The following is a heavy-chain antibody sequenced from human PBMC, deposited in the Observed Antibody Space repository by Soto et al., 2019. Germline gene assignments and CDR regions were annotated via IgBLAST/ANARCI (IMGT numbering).Heavy chain of an antibody. CDR3: ARGAMVGPPLGWRLYYFDY. V-gene: IGHV1-69*06. Sequence: QVQLVQSGAEVKKPGSSVKVSCKASGGTFSSYAISWVRQAPGQGLEWMGGIIPIFGTANYAQKFQGRVTITADKSTSTAYMELSRRRSEDTAVYYCARGAMVGPPLGWRLYYFDYWGQGTLVSVSS. D-gene: IGHD5-18*01. CDR1: GGTFSSYA. CDR2: IIPIFGTA. J-gene: IGHJ4*02.